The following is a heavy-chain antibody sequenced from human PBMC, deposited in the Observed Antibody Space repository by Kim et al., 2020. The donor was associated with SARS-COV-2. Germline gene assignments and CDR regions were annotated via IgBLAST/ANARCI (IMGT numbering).Heavy chain of an antibody. Sequence: SLKSRVTISVDTSKNQFSLKLSSVTAADTAVYYCARLRPRGYSYGYYFDYWGQGTLVTVSS. V-gene: IGHV4-59*01. J-gene: IGHJ4*02. D-gene: IGHD5-18*01. CDR3: ARLRPRGYSYGYYFDY.